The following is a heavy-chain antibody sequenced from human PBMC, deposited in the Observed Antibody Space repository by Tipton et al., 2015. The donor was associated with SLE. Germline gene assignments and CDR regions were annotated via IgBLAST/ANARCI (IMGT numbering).Heavy chain of an antibody. CDR3: ARGRLRFLAWLSPPIP. CDR2: ISSAATTL. D-gene: IGHD3-3*01. V-gene: IGHV3-11*01. Sequence: LSLTCTVSGGSISRSSHYWGWIRQPPGKGLEWGSYISSAATTLFYADSVKGRFTISRDNAKNSLFLQMDGLRDEDTAVYYCARGRLRFLAWLSPPIPWGQGTLVTVSS. CDR1: GGSISRSSHY. J-gene: IGHJ5*02.